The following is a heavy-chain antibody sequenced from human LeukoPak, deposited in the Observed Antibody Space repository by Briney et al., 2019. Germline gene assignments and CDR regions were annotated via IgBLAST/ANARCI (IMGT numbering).Heavy chain of an antibody. CDR1: GGSISSGSYY. J-gene: IGHJ5*02. D-gene: IGHD3-9*01. Sequence: SETLSLTCTVSGGSISSGSYYWSWIRQPAGKGLEWIGRIYTSGSTNYNPSLKSRVTISVDTSKNQFSLKLSSVTAADTAVYYCASGYYDILTGYFSWFDPWGQGTLVTVSP. V-gene: IGHV4-61*02. CDR2: IYTSGST. CDR3: ASGYYDILTGYFSWFDP.